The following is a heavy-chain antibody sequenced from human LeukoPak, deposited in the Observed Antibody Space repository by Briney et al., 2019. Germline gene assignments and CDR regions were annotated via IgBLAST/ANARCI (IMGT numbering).Heavy chain of an antibody. CDR3: ASGYSYGT. CDR2: IYYSGST. Sequence: GSLRLSCAASGFTFSDYYMSWIRQPPGKGLEWIGSIYYSGSTYYNPSLKSRVTISVDTSKNQFSLKLSSVTAADTAVYYCASGYSYGTWGQGTLVTVSS. V-gene: IGHV4-38-2*01. CDR1: GFTFSDYY. D-gene: IGHD5-18*01. J-gene: IGHJ4*02.